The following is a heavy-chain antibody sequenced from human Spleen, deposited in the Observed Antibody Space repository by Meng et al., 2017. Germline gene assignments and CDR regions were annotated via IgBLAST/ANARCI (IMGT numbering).Heavy chain of an antibody. CDR1: GGSFSDYY. CDR3: ARGPTTMAHDFDY. CDR2: INHSGST. Sequence: QGRLQQWVAGLLKPSETLSLTCVVSGGSFSDYYWSWIRQPPGKGLEWIGEINHSGSTNYNPSLESRATISVDTSQNNLSLKLSSVTAADSAVYYCARGPTTMAHDFDYWGQGTLVTVSS. D-gene: IGHD4-11*01. J-gene: IGHJ4*02. V-gene: IGHV4-34*01.